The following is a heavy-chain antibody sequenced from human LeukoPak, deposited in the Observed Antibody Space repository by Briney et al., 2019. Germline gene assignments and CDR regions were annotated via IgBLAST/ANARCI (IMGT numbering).Heavy chain of an antibody. V-gene: IGHV3-23*01. CDR1: GFTFTTYA. CDR3: AQQVYCGTDCNKPGYGMDV. CDR2: ISGSAGRR. Sequence: PGGSLRLSCTASGFTFTTYAMSWVRQAPGKGLEWVSVISGSAGRRYNADSVKGRFTISRDNSRNTLYLQMNSLRAEHTAVYYCAQQVYCGTDCNKPGYGMDVWGQGTTVTVSS. D-gene: IGHD2-21*02. J-gene: IGHJ6*02.